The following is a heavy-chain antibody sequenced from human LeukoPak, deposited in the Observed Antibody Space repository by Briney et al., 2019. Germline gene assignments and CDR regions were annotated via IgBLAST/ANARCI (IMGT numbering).Heavy chain of an antibody. J-gene: IGHJ4*02. CDR3: ARLDFIFDPNYYYFDY. V-gene: IGHV1-18*01. CDR1: GYTFTSYG. D-gene: IGHD3-3*02. Sequence: GASVKVSCKASGYTFTSYGISWVRQAPGQGLEWMGWISAYNGNTNYALKLQGRVTMTTDTSTSTAYMELRSLRSDDTAVYYCARLDFIFDPNYYYFDYWGQGTLVTVSS. CDR2: ISAYNGNT.